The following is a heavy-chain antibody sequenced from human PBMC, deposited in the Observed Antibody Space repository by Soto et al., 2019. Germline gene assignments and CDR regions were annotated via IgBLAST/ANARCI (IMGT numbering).Heavy chain of an antibody. Sequence: SVKVSCKASGGTFSSYAISWVRQAPGQGLEWMGGIIPIFGTANYAQKFQGRVTITADESTSTAYMELSSLRSEDTAVYYCARHPVSGSYAYYYGMDVWGQGTTVTV. CDR2: IIPIFGTA. V-gene: IGHV1-69*13. CDR3: ARHPVSGSYAYYYGMDV. CDR1: GGTFSSYA. J-gene: IGHJ6*02. D-gene: IGHD1-26*01.